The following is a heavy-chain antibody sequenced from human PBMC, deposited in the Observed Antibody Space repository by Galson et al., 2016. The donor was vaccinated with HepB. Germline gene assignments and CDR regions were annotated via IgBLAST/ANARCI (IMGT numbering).Heavy chain of an antibody. D-gene: IGHD6-19*01. CDR1: SGSISSSRYY. V-gene: IGHV4-39*01. J-gene: IGHJ4*02. CDR3: AMPIAVAGTSFDY. Sequence: SETLSLTCTVSSGSISSSRYYWGWIRQPPGKGLEWIGTMYYSGSTYYNPSLKSRVTISVDTSKNQFSLKLSSVTAADTAVYYCAMPIAVAGTSFDYWGQGTLVTVSS. CDR2: MYYSGST.